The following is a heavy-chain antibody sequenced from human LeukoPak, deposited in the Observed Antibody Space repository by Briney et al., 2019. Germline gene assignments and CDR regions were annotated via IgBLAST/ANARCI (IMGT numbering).Heavy chain of an antibody. V-gene: IGHV4-34*01. CDR2: INHSGST. CDR1: GGSFSGYY. J-gene: IGHJ2*01. CDR3: ARGRGYCSSTSCYIGLGWYFDL. D-gene: IGHD2-2*02. Sequence: PSETLSLTCAVYGGSFSGYYWSWIRQPPGKGLEWIGEINHSGSTNYNPSLKSRVTISVDTSKNQFSLKLSSVTAADTAVYYCARGRGYCSSTSCYIGLGWYFDLWGRGTLVTVSS.